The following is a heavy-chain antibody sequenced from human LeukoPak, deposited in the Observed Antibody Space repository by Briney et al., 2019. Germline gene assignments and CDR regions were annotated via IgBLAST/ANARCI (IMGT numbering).Heavy chain of an antibody. CDR3: AKERQKLVPDIDY. CDR2: TRYDESRT. J-gene: IGHJ4*02. CDR1: GFIFSNYG. V-gene: IGHV3-30*02. Sequence: GGSLRLSCAASGFIFSNYGMHWVRQAPGKGLEWLAFTRYDESRTYYADSVKGRFSISRDNSKNTLYLQMNSLRPEDTAVYSCAKERQKLVPDIDYWGQGTLVTVSS. D-gene: IGHD3-9*01.